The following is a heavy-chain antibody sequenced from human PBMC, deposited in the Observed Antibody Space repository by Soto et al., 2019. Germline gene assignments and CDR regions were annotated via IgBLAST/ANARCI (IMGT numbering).Heavy chain of an antibody. D-gene: IGHD5-12*01. CDR2: IIPIFGTA. Sequence: ASVKVSCKASGGTFSSYAISWVRQAPGQGLEWMGGIIPIFGTANYAQKFQGRVTITADKSTSTAYMELSSLRSEDTAVYYCARDGKDGYYFYRYWGQGTLVTVSS. J-gene: IGHJ4*02. CDR3: ARDGKDGYYFYRY. V-gene: IGHV1-69*06. CDR1: GGTFSSYA.